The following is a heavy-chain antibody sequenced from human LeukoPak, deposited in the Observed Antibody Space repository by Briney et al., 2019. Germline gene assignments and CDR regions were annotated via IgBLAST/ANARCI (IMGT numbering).Heavy chain of an antibody. V-gene: IGHV4-34*01. J-gene: IGHJ4*02. CDR2: INHSGST. CDR1: GGSFSGYY. D-gene: IGHD4-11*01. Sequence: TSETLSLTCAVYGGSFSGYYWSWIRQPPGKGLEWIGEINHSGSTNYNPSLKSRVTISVDTSKNQFSLKLSPVTAADTAVYYCARVTTSYFDYWGQGTLVTVSS. CDR3: ARVTTSYFDY.